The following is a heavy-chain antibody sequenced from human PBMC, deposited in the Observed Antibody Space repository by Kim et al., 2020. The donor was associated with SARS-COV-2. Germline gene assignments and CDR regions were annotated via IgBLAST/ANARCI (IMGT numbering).Heavy chain of an antibody. V-gene: IGHV3-11*05. J-gene: IGHJ6*04. CDR2: ISSSSSYT. D-gene: IGHD3-16*02. CDR1: GFTFSDYY. CDR3: ARVGYDYVWGSYRDYYYYYGMDV. Sequence: GGSLRLSCAASGFTFSDYYMSWIRQAPGKGLEWVSYISSSSSYTNYADSAKGRFTISRDNAKNSLYLQMNSLRAEDTAVYYCARVGYDYVWGSYRDYYYYYGMDVWGKGTTVTVSS.